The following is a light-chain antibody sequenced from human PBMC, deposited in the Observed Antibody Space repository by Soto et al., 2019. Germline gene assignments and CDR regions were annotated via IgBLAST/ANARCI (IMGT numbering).Light chain of an antibody. J-gene: IGKJ1*01. CDR3: QQYGSSLPWT. CDR1: QSVSSIY. V-gene: IGKV3-20*01. CDR2: GAS. Sequence: EIVLTQSPGTLSLSPGERATLSCRASQSVSSIYLAWYQQKPGQAPRLLIYGASRRATGIPDRFSGSGSGTDFTLTISRLEPEDFAQYYCQQYGSSLPWTFGQGTKVEIK.